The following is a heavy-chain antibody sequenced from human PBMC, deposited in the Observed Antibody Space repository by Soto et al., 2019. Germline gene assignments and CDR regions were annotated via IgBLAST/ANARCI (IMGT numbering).Heavy chain of an antibody. J-gene: IGHJ4*02. CDR3: ARGGAVRPFFDY. CDR2: ISYDGSNK. D-gene: IGHD6-6*01. V-gene: IGHV3-30-3*01. Sequence: QVQLEESGGGGVHPGTSLRLSCAASGFTFSSYAMYWVRQAPGKGLQWVALISYDGSNKYYADSVKGRFTISRDNSKNTLYLQMNSLTDGDTGVYYCARGGAVRPFFDYWGQGTLLTVSS. CDR1: GFTFSSYA.